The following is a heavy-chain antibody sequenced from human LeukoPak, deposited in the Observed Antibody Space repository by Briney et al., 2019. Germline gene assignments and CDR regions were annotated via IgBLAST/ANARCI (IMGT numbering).Heavy chain of an antibody. CDR1: GGSISSYY. CDR2: IYTSGST. J-gene: IGHJ6*02. CDR3: ARVPGYYYDSSGYRHYYYYGMDV. D-gene: IGHD3-22*01. Sequence: SETLSLTCTVSGGSISSYYWSWIRQPAGKGLEWIGRIYTSGSTNYNPSLKSRVTMSVDTSKNQFSLKLSSVTAADTAVYYCARVPGYYYDSSGYRHYYYYGMDVWGQGTTVTVSS. V-gene: IGHV4-4*07.